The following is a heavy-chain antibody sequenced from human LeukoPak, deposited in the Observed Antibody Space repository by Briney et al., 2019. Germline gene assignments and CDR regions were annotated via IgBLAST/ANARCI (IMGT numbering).Heavy chain of an antibody. J-gene: IGHJ4*02. CDR1: GFTFSSYW. D-gene: IGHD2/OR15-2a*01. CDR3: AAWQNRLFDY. Sequence: PGGSLRLSCAASGFTFSSYWMRWVRQAPGKGLEWVANIKQDGSEKNYVDSVKGRFTISRDNAKNSLYLQMNSLRAEDTAVYYCAAWQNRLFDYWGQGTLVTVSS. CDR2: IKQDGSEK. V-gene: IGHV3-7*03.